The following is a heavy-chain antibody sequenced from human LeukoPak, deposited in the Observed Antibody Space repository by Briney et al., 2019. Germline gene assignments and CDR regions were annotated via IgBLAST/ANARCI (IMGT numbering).Heavy chain of an antibody. CDR3: AKDSIDVIAVYYFDY. CDR2: ISGSGGGA. J-gene: IGHJ4*02. Sequence: GGSLRLSCAASGFTFNNYVMSWVRRSPGKGLEWVSAISGSGGGAYHANSVKGRFTISRDDSKNTLYLQMNSLRAEDTAVYYCAKDSIDVIAVYYFDYWGQGTLVTVSS. D-gene: IGHD2-21*01. CDR1: GFTFNNYV. V-gene: IGHV3-23*01.